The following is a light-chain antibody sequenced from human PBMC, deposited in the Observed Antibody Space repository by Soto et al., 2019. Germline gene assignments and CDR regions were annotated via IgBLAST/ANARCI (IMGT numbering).Light chain of an antibody. V-gene: IGKV3-20*01. CDR2: GAS. J-gene: IGKJ4*01. CDR1: QSVSSSY. CDR3: QHNGSSVLT. Sequence: ENVLTQSPGTLSLSPGERATLSCRASQSVSSSYLAWYQQKPGQAPRLLIDGASSRATGIPDRFSGSGSGTDFTLTFSRLEPEDFAVNCCQHNGSSVLTFRGGTKVEIK.